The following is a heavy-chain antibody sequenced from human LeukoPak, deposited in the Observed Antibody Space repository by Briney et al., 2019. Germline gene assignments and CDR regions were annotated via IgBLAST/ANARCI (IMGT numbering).Heavy chain of an antibody. CDR1: GYTLTELS. V-gene: IGHV1-24*01. CDR2: FDPEDGET. D-gene: IGHD3-9*01. J-gene: IGHJ4*02. CDR3: ATHLNLRYFALFDY. Sequence: ASVKVSCKVSGYTLTELSMHWVRQAPGKGLEWMGGFDPEDGETIYAQKFQGRVTMTEDTSTDTAYMELSSLRSEDTAVYYCATHLNLRYFALFDYWGQGTLVTVSS.